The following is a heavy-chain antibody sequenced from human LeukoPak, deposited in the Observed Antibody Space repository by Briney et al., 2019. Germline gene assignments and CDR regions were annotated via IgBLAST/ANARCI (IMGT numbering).Heavy chain of an antibody. Sequence: SETLSLTCTVSGGSISSYYWSSIRQPPGKGLEWIGYIYYSGSTNYNPSLKSRVTISVDTSKNQFSLKLSSVTAADTAVYYCAPSIAVAGPDYYYYYGMDVWGQGTTVTVSS. CDR3: APSIAVAGPDYYYYYGMDV. CDR1: GGSISSYY. J-gene: IGHJ6*02. CDR2: IYYSGST. D-gene: IGHD6-19*01. V-gene: IGHV4-59*08.